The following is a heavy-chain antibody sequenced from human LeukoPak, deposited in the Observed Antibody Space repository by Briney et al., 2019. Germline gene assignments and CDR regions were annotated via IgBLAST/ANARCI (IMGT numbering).Heavy chain of an antibody. Sequence: PGGSLRLSCAASGLTFSTYNMNWVREAPGKGLEWVSYIDSSNSPIYYADSVKGRFTISRDNSKNSLYLQMNSLRDEDTAVYYCARDRCSGGSCYFDYWGQGTLVTVSS. CDR3: ARDRCSGGSCYFDY. D-gene: IGHD2-15*01. J-gene: IGHJ4*02. CDR1: GLTFSTYN. CDR2: IDSSNSPI. V-gene: IGHV3-48*02.